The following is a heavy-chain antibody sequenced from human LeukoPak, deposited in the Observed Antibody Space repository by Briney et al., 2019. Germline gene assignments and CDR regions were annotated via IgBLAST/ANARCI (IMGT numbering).Heavy chain of an antibody. V-gene: IGHV3-33*06. Sequence: GGSLRLSCAASGFTFSSYGMHWVRQAPGKGLEWVVVIWYDGSNKYYADSVKGRFTISRDNSKNTLYLQMNSLRAEDTAVYYCAKVARLGYSGYDFWEDYFDYWGQGTLVTVSS. CDR3: AKVARLGYSGYDFWEDYFDY. CDR1: GFTFSSYG. D-gene: IGHD5-12*01. CDR2: IWYDGSNK. J-gene: IGHJ4*02.